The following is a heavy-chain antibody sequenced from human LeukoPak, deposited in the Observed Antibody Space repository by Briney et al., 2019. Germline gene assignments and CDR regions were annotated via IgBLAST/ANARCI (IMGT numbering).Heavy chain of an antibody. CDR1: GGTLSSHA. V-gene: IGHV1-69*06. CDR3: ARDPVITMVRGVIMNYFDY. Sequence: SVKVSCKASGGTLSSHAINWVRQAPGQGLEWMGGIIPIFGTANYAQKFQGRVTITADKSTSTAYMELSSLRSEDTAVYYCARDPVITMVRGVIMNYFDYWGQGTLVTVSS. CDR2: IIPIFGTA. J-gene: IGHJ4*02. D-gene: IGHD3-10*01.